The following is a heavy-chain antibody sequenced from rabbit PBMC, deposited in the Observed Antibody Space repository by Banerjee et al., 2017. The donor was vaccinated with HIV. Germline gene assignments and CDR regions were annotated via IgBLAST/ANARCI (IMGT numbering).Heavy chain of an antibody. CDR2: IYPDDDST. D-gene: IGHD8-1*01. J-gene: IGHJ6*01. Sequence: SGFSFSRCGISWVRQAPGKGLEWIACIYPDDDSTDYASWVSGRFTISLDNAQNTVFLQLTSLPAADTATYFCARFPNGIHYTNLDLWGPGTLVT. V-gene: IGHV1S7*01. CDR1: GFSFSRCG. CDR3: ARFPNGIHYTNLDL.